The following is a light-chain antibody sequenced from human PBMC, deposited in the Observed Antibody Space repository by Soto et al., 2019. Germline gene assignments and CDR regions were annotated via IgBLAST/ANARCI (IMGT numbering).Light chain of an antibody. CDR2: EVT. CDR3: SSYTGGNPSYV. V-gene: IGLV2-8*01. CDR1: SSDVGSYDY. J-gene: IGLJ1*01. Sequence: QSVLTQPPSASGSPGQSVTISCTGTSSDVGSYDYVSWYQQHPGKAPKLMIYEVTIRPSGVSDRFSGSKSGNTASLTVSGLQAEDEADYYCSSYTGGNPSYVFGTGTKLTVL.